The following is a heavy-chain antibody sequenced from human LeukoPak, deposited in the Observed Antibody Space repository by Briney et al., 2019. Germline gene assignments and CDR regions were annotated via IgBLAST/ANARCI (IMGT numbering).Heavy chain of an antibody. CDR2: ISAYNGNT. D-gene: IGHD2-2*02. CDR1: GYTFTSYG. V-gene: IGHV1-18*01. CDR3: ARGPYCSSTSCYMYYYYYMDV. J-gene: IGHJ6*03. Sequence: ASVKVSCKASGYTFTSYGISWVRQAPGQGLEWMGWISAYNGNTNYAQKLQGRVTMTTDTSTSTAYMELRSLRSDDTAVYYCARGPYCSSTSCYMYYYYYMDVWGKGTTVTVSS.